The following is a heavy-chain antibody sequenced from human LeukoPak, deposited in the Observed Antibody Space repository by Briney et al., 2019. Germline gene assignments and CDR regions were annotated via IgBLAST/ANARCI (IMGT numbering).Heavy chain of an antibody. Sequence: ASVNVSCKASGYTFTSYAMKWVRQAPGQGLEWMGWINTNTGNPTYAQGFTGRFVFSLDTSVSTAYLQISSLKAEDTAVYYCARDAYYYVSSGYLPYYFDYWGQGTLVTVSS. V-gene: IGHV7-4-1*02. CDR2: INTNTGNP. CDR1: GYTFTSYA. D-gene: IGHD3-22*01. CDR3: ARDAYYYVSSGYLPYYFDY. J-gene: IGHJ4*02.